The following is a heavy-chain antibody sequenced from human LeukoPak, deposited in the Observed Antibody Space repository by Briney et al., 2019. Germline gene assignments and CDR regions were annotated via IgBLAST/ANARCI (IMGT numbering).Heavy chain of an antibody. CDR3: ARLTTVTTGWFDP. V-gene: IGHV1-69*04. CDR2: IIPILGIA. J-gene: IGHJ5*02. Sequence: SVKVSCKASGGTFSSYAISWVRQAPGQGLEWMGRIIPILGIANYAQKFQGRVTITADKSTSTAYMELSSLRSEDTAVYYCARLTTVTTGWFDPWGQGTLVTVSS. CDR1: GGTFSSYA. D-gene: IGHD4-17*01.